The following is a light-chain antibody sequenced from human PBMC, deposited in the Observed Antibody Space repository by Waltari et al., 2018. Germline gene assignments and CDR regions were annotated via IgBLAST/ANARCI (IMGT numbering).Light chain of an antibody. CDR2: EVN. CDR1: SSDIGGYNY. J-gene: IGLJ2*01. CDR3: SSYTNTFVV. Sequence: QSALAQPASVSGSPGQSIAISCTVTSSDIGGYNYVSWYQQYPDKAPKLLIYEVNNRPPGVSTRFSGSKSGNSASLTISEIQAEDEADYYCSSYTNTFVVFGGGTKLTVL. V-gene: IGLV2-14*03.